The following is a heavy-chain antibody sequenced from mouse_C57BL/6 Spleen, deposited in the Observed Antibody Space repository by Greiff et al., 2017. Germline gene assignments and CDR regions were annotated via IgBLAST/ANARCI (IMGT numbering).Heavy chain of an antibody. J-gene: IGHJ2*01. CDR3: ARWYYYGSSYGFDY. CDR1: GYTFTDYN. D-gene: IGHD1-1*01. V-gene: IGHV1-22*01. Sequence: VQLQQSGPELVKPGASVKMSCTASGYTFTDYNMHWVKQSHGKSLEWIGYINPNNGGTSYNQKFKGKATLTVNKSSSTAYMELRSLTSEDSAVYYCARWYYYGSSYGFDYWGQGTTLTVSS. CDR2: INPNNGGT.